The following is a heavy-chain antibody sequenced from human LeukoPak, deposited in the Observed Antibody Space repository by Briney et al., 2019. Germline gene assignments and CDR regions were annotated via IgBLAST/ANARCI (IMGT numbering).Heavy chain of an antibody. CDR1: GYTFTEYY. V-gene: IGHV1-2*02. CDR3: ARSLTTATWDY. D-gene: IGHD4-17*01. Sequence: GASVKVSFTASGYTFTEYYLNWMRQAPGQGLEWMGWISPYSGATHYAQIFQGRVTMTRDTSISTAYMEVSSLRSDDSAAYFCARSLTTATWDYWGQGTLVTVSS. J-gene: IGHJ4*02. CDR2: ISPYSGAT.